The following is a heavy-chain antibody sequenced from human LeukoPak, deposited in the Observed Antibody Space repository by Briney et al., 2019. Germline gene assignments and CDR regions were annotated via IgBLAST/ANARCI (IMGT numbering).Heavy chain of an antibody. CDR1: GFTFSSYG. Sequence: GGSPRLSCAASGFTFSSYGMHWVRQAPGKGLEWVAVISYDGSNKYYADSVKGRFTISRDNSKNTLYLQMNSLRAEDTAVYYCAKVVAGIAESWGQGTLVTVSS. V-gene: IGHV3-30*18. CDR3: AKVVAGIAES. J-gene: IGHJ4*02. CDR2: ISYDGSNK. D-gene: IGHD6-13*01.